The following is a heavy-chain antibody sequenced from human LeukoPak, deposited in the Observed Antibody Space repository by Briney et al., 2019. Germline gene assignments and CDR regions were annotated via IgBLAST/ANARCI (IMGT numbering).Heavy chain of an antibody. Sequence: GASVKVSCKASGYTFTSYYMHWVRQAPGQGREWMGIINPSGGSTSYAQKFQGRVTITRDMSTSTVYMELSSLRSEDTAVYYCAREMSSDYYDSSGYYTPHYFDYWGQGTLVTVSS. V-gene: IGHV1-46*01. CDR1: GYTFTSYY. J-gene: IGHJ4*02. D-gene: IGHD3-22*01. CDR3: AREMSSDYYDSSGYYTPHYFDY. CDR2: INPSGGST.